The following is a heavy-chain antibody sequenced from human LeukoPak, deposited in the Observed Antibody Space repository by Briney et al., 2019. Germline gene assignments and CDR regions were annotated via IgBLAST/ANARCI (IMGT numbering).Heavy chain of an antibody. D-gene: IGHD1-26*01. V-gene: IGHV4-59*01. Sequence: SETLSLTCTVSGVSISSYYWNWIRQPPGKGLEWIGYIYYSGSTNYNPSLKSRVTISVDTSKNQFSLRLSSVTAADTAVYYCARDRLLVGANLGDYWGQGTLVTVSS. J-gene: IGHJ4*02. CDR2: IYYSGST. CDR1: GVSISSYY. CDR3: ARDRLLVGANLGDY.